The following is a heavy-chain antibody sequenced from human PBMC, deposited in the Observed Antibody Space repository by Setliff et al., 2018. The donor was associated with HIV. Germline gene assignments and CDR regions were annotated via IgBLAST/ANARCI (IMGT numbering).Heavy chain of an antibody. CDR1: GYIFTSYG. D-gene: IGHD3-22*01. V-gene: IGHV1-18*01. CDR2: ISAYNGNT. CDR3: ARDPSSGIYYDSSGQYFQN. J-gene: IGHJ1*01. Sequence: GASVKVSCKASGYIFTSYGISWVRQAPGQGLEWMGWISAYNGNTNCAQKFQGRVSMTIDTSTSTAYMGLRSLRPDDTAVYFCARDPSSGIYYDSSGQYFQNWGQGTLVTVSS.